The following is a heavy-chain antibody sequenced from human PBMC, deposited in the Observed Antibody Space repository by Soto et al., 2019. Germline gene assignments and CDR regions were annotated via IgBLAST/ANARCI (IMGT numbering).Heavy chain of an antibody. CDR3: ARHSSSYYHMDV. D-gene: IGHD6-6*01. Sequence: QLQLQESGPGLEKPSETLSLTCTVSGGSISSSNYYWGWIRQPPGKGLEWIGSVYYSGITYYNPSLKSRVTMSVDTSKNQFSLKLSYVTAADTAVYYCARHSSSYYHMDVGGKGTTVTGSS. J-gene: IGHJ6*03. CDR1: GGSISSSNYY. V-gene: IGHV4-39*01. CDR2: VYYSGIT.